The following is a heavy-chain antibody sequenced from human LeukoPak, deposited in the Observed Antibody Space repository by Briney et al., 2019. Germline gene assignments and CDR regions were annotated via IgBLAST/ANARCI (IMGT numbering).Heavy chain of an antibody. J-gene: IGHJ4*02. CDR2: ISGSGGST. V-gene: IGHV3-23*01. CDR1: GFTFSSYA. CDR3: ARIHYGSGSLFDY. D-gene: IGHD3-10*01. Sequence: GGSLRLSCAASGFTFSSYAMSWVRQAPGKGLEWVSAISGSGGSTYYADSVKGRFTISRDNSKNTLYLQMNSLRAEDTAVYYCARIHYGSGSLFDYWGQGTLVTVSS.